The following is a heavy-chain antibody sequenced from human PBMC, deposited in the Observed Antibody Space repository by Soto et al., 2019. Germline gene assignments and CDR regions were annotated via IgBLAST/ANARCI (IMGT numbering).Heavy chain of an antibody. CDR3: ASYYDYVWGSYRPDSRFDY. CDR2: IFPIFGTA. V-gene: IGHV1-69*19. D-gene: IGHD3-16*02. Sequence: QGQLVQSGAEVKKPGSSVNVSCKASGGTFSSYAISWVRQAPGQGLACMGGIFPIFGTANYAQKFQGRDTITADESTSPAYMELSSLGSDDTAVYCCASYYDYVWGSYRPDSRFDYWGQGTLVTVSS. J-gene: IGHJ4*02. CDR1: GGTFSSYA.